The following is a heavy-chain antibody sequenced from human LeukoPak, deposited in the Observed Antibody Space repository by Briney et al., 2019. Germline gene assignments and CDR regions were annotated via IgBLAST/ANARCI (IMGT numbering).Heavy chain of an antibody. V-gene: IGHV3-48*03. J-gene: IGHJ6*03. CDR2: ISSSGSTI. Sequence: GGSLRLSCAASGFTFSSYEMNWVRQAPGKGLEWVSYISSSGSTIYYADSVKGRFTISRDNAKNSLYLQMNSLRAEDTAVYYCAVIAAAGTVYYYMDVWGKGTTVTISS. CDR3: AVIAAAGTVYYYMDV. CDR1: GFTFSSYE. D-gene: IGHD6-13*01.